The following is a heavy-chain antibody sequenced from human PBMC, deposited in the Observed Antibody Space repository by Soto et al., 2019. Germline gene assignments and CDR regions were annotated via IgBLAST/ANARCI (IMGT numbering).Heavy chain of an antibody. CDR2: ISAYNGNT. J-gene: IGHJ4*02. CDR3: APALGLRLLEFALAF. Sequence: VAPLKLSCKGAGYRITGDVVSWRILDTRQGLEWMGWISAYNGNTNCAQKFQGRVTMTTDTSTSTAFMELRSLRPDDTAIYYCAPALGLRLLEFALAFWGQGTLVTVSS. V-gene: IGHV1-18*01. CDR1: GYRITGDV. D-gene: IGHD3-3*01.